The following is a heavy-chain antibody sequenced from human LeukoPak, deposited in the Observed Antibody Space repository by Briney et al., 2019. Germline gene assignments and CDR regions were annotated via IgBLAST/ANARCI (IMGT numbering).Heavy chain of an antibody. Sequence: SVKVSCKASGGTFSNYAINWMRQAPGQGLEWLGGIITNIGTTNYAQKYQGRVTITADESTSTVYMELSSLRSEDTAVYYCARPRTYYDFWRGYPPFDYWGQGTLVTVSS. D-gene: IGHD3-3*01. CDR2: IITNIGTT. V-gene: IGHV1-69*13. CDR1: GGTFSNYA. CDR3: ARPRTYYDFWRGYPPFDY. J-gene: IGHJ4*02.